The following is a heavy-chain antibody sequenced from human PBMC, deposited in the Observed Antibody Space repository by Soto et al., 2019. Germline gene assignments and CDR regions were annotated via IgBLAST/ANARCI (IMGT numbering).Heavy chain of an antibody. V-gene: IGHV1-2*04. CDR2: INPNSGGT. J-gene: IGHJ4*02. CDR1: GYTFTGYY. D-gene: IGHD6-6*01. Sequence: GASVKVSCKASGYTFTGYYMHWGRQAPGQGLEWMGWINPNSGGTNYAQKFQGWVTMTRDTSISTAYMELSRLRSDDTAVYYCARDQDSSSPRFDYWGQGTLVTVSS. CDR3: ARDQDSSSPRFDY.